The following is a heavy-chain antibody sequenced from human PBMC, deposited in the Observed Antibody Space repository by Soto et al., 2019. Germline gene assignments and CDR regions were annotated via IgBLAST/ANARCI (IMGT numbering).Heavy chain of an antibody. J-gene: IGHJ3*02. Sequence: GGSLRLSCAASGFTFTSYGMNWVRLAPGKGLEWVSGISSNGSSTNYADSVKGRFTISRDNAKNTLYLQMNSLRAEDTAVFYCARARDQLLLYAFDISGQRTLVTVSS. V-gene: IGHV3-74*01. D-gene: IGHD2-2*01. CDR1: GFTFTSYG. CDR2: ISSNGSST. CDR3: ARARDQLLLYAFDI.